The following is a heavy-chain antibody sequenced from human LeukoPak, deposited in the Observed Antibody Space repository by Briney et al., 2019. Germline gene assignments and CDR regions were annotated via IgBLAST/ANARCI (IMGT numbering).Heavy chain of an antibody. CDR2: IRYDGSNK. CDR3: AKDHRAEAGPYYYYGMDV. Sequence: RGSLRLSCAASGFTFSRYGMHWVRQAPGKGLEWVAFIRYDGSNKYYADSVKGRFTISIDNSKNTLYLQMNSLRAEDTAVYYCAKDHRAEAGPYYYYGMDVWGQGTTVTVSS. V-gene: IGHV3-30*02. D-gene: IGHD6-19*01. CDR1: GFTFSRYG. J-gene: IGHJ6*02.